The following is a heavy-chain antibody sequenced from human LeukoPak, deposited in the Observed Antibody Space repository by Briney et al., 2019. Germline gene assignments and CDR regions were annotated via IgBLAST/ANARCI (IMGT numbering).Heavy chain of an antibody. Sequence: PGGSLRLSCAASGFTFSSYAMHWVRQAPGKGLEWVAVISYDGSNKYYADSVKGRFTISRDNSKNTLYLQMNSLRAEDTAVYYCASEGYSSGWFKLGNEYYFDYWGQGTLVTVSS. V-gene: IGHV3-30*04. J-gene: IGHJ4*02. D-gene: IGHD6-19*01. CDR2: ISYDGSNK. CDR1: GFTFSSYA. CDR3: ASEGYSSGWFKLGNEYYFDY.